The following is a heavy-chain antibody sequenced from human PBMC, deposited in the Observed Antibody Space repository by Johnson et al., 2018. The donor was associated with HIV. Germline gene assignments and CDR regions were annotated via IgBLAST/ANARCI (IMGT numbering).Heavy chain of an antibody. V-gene: IGHV3-66*02. CDR1: GFTVSNNY. J-gene: IGHJ3*01. CDR2: IYSGGTT. CDR3: AIPYFHDSGVYH. D-gene: IGHD3-22*01. Sequence: VQLVESGGGLVQPGGSLRLACAASGFTVSNNYMSWVRQAPGKGLEWVSIIYSGGTTNYADSVKGRFTISRDTSQNTVFLQMNSLRAEDTAVYYCAIPYFHDSGVYHWGQGTMVTVSS.